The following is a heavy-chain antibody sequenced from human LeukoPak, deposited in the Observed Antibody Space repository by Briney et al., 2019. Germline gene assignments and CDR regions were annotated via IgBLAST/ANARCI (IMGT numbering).Heavy chain of an antibody. J-gene: IGHJ6*02. Sequence: GASVKVFCNASGYTFTSYDINWVRQATGQGLEWMGWMNPNSGNTGYAQKFQGRVTMTRNTSISTAYMELSSLRSEDTAVYYCARGFGFPGSFDYYYYYYGMDVWGQGTTVTVSS. V-gene: IGHV1-8*01. CDR1: GYTFTSYD. D-gene: IGHD2-21*01. CDR3: ARGFGFPGSFDYYYYYYGMDV. CDR2: MNPNSGNT.